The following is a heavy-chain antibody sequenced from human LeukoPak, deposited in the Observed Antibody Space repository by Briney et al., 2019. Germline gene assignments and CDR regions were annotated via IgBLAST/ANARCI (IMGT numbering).Heavy chain of an antibody. CDR1: GGSINNYY. CDR2: INHSGST. J-gene: IGHJ4*02. D-gene: IGHD3-22*01. Sequence: SETLSLTCTVSGGSINNYYWSWIRQPPGKGLEWIGEINHSGSTNYNPSLKSRVTISVDTSKNQFSLKLSSVTAADTAVYYCARGRRITMIVVVITAHFDYWGQGTLVTVSS. V-gene: IGHV4-34*01. CDR3: ARGRRITMIVVVITAHFDY.